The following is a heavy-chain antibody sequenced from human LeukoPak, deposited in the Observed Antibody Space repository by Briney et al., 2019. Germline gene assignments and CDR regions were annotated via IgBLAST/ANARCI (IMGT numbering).Heavy chain of an antibody. CDR2: IYYGGST. Sequence: PSETLSLTRTVSGGSISSSIYYWGWIRQPPGKGLEWIGTIYYGGSTYYNPSLKSRVTISVDTSKDQFSLKLSSVTAADTAVYYCARLGRTYYDFWSGPWGQGALVTVSS. V-gene: IGHV4-39*01. CDR1: GGSISSSIYY. CDR3: ARLGRTYYDFWSGP. D-gene: IGHD3-3*01. J-gene: IGHJ5*02.